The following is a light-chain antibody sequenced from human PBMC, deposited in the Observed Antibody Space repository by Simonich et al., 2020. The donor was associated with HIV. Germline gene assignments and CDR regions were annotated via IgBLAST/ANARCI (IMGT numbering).Light chain of an antibody. Sequence: EIVMTQSPATLSVSPGERPTLSCRISQSVASNLAWYQQKPGQPPRPLIYFASTRATGIPARFSGSGFGTEFTLTISSTQSEDFAVYYCQQYNNWPSPFTFGPGTKVDIK. J-gene: IGKJ3*01. CDR2: FAS. V-gene: IGKV3-15*01. CDR1: QSVASN. CDR3: QQYNNWPSPFT.